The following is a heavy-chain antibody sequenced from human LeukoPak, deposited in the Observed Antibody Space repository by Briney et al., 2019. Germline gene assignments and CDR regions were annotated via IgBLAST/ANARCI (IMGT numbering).Heavy chain of an antibody. Sequence: SVKVSCKASGGTFSSYAISWVRQAPGQGLEWMGGIIPIFGTANYAQKFQGRVTITADESTSTAYMELSSLRSEDTAVYYCARDRIVGARDAFDIWGQGTMVTVSS. J-gene: IGHJ3*02. V-gene: IGHV1-69*13. D-gene: IGHD1-26*01. CDR1: GGTFSSYA. CDR3: ARDRIVGARDAFDI. CDR2: IIPIFGTA.